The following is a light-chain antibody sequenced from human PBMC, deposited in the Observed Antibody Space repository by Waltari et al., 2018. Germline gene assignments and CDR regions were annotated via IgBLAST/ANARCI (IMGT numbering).Light chain of an antibody. J-gene: IGLJ3*02. CDR1: RSYI. V-gene: IGLV1-47*01. CDR2: RDN. CDR3: AAWDHSLSGRV. Sequence: QSVLIQPPSASGTPGQRVTISGSGSRSYIYWYQQLPGTAPNLLLYRDNQRPSGVPDRFSGSKSGTSASLAISGLRSEDEADYYCAAWDHSLSGRVFGGGTKLTVL.